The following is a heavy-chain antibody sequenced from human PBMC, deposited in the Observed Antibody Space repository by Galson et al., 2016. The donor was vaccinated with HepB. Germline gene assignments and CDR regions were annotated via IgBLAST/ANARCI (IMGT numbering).Heavy chain of an antibody. CDR3: AHSPPIAMARRATGYYIMDV. D-gene: IGHD3-10*01. CDR2: IYWDDDK. CDR1: GFSLNSYAVG. J-gene: IGHJ6*02. V-gene: IGHV2-5*02. Sequence: PALVKPTQTLTLTCTFSGFSLNSYAVGVGWMRQPPGKAPEWLALIYWDDDKGYSPSLESRLSISKDTSKSQVVLTLTNMDPVDTATYYFAHSPPIAMARRATGYYIMDVWGQGTAVTVSS.